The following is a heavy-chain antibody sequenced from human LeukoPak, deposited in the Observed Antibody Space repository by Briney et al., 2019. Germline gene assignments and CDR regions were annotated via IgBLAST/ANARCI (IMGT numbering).Heavy chain of an antibody. Sequence: GGSLRLSCTTSGFNFGDYAMTWVRQAPGKGLEWVGFIRSKIYGGTPEYAASVKGRFTISRDDSKGVAYLQMNSLKTEDTAVYYCTRDQTPYYWGQGTLVTVSS. V-gene: IGHV3-49*04. CDR1: GFNFGDYA. J-gene: IGHJ4*02. CDR2: IRSKIYGGTP. CDR3: TRDQTPYY.